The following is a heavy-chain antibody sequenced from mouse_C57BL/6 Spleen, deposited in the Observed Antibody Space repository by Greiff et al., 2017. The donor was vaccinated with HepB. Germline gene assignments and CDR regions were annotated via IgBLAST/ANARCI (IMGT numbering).Heavy chain of an antibody. V-gene: IGHV2-2*01. Sequence: QVQLKESGPGLVQPSQSLSITCTVSGFSLTSYGVHWVRQSPGKGLEWLGVIWSGGSTDYNAAFISRLSISKDNSKSQVFFKMNSLQADDTAIYYCARNWWDYGSRRAMDYWGQGTSVTVSS. D-gene: IGHD1-1*01. CDR3: ARNWWDYGSRRAMDY. CDR1: GFSLTSYG. CDR2: IWSGGST. J-gene: IGHJ4*01.